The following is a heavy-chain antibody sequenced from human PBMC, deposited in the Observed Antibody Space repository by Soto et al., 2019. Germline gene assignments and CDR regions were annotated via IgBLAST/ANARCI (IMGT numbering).Heavy chain of an antibody. CDR1: GYTFTSYG. Sequence: QVQLVQSGAEVKKPGASVQVSCKASGYTFTSYGISWVRQAPGQGLEWMGWISSYNGNTNYAQKLQGRVTMTTDTSTSTAYMELRSLRSDDTAVYYCARDTGPSDYVWGSYRFDYWGQGTLVTVSS. D-gene: IGHD3-16*02. J-gene: IGHJ4*02. V-gene: IGHV1-18*01. CDR2: ISSYNGNT. CDR3: ARDTGPSDYVWGSYRFDY.